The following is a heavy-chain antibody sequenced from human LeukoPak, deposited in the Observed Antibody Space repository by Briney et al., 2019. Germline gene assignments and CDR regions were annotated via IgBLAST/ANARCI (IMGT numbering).Heavy chain of an antibody. Sequence: GGSLRLSCAASGXTFSSYWMNWVRQAPGKGLEWVANIRQDGSEKYYVDSVKGRFTISRDNAKNSLYLQMNSLRAEDTAVYYCARDAMVRGVDFDYWGQGTLVTVSS. J-gene: IGHJ4*02. CDR2: IRQDGSEK. V-gene: IGHV3-7*04. D-gene: IGHD3-10*01. CDR3: ARDAMVRGVDFDY. CDR1: GXTFSSYW.